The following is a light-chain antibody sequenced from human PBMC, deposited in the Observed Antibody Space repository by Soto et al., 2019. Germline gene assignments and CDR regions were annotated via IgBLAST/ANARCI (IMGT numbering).Light chain of an antibody. V-gene: IGKV1-33*01. CDR2: DAS. Sequence: IQMPQSPSSLSASVGDRVTITFQASQDISNYLNWYQQKLGKAPKLLIYDASNLETGVPSRFSGSGSGTDFTFTISSLQPEDIATYYCQQYSNLITFGQGTRLEIK. J-gene: IGKJ5*01. CDR3: QQYSNLIT. CDR1: QDISNY.